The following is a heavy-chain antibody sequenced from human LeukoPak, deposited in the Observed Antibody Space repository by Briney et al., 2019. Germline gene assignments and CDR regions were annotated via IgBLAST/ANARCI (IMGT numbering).Heavy chain of an antibody. V-gene: IGHV1-24*01. CDR2: FDPEDGET. CDR1: GYTLTGLS. J-gene: IGHJ2*01. D-gene: IGHD4-23*01. CDR3: ARIRDYGGKRRLYWYFDL. Sequence: ASVKVSCKVSGYTLTGLSMNWVRQAPGKGLEWMGGFDPEDGETIYAQKFQGRVTITADESTSTAYMELSSLRSEDTAVYYCARIRDYGGKRRLYWYFDLWGRGTLVTVSS.